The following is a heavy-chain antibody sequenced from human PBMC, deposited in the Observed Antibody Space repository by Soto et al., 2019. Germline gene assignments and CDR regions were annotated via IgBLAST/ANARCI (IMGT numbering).Heavy chain of an antibody. J-gene: IGHJ4*02. CDR1: GGSISSYY. CDR3: ARRGYCSGGSCYSLLDY. Sequence: QVQLQESGPGLVKPSETLSLTCTVSGGSISSYYWSWIRQPPGKGLEWIGYIYYSGSTNYNPSLKSRVTISEDTSKNQFARKLSSVTAADTAVYYWARRGYCSGGSCYSLLDYWGQGTLVTVSS. CDR2: IYYSGST. D-gene: IGHD2-15*01. V-gene: IGHV4-59*08.